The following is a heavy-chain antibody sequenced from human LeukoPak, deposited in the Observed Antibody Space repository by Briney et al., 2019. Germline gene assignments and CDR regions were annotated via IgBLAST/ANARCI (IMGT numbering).Heavy chain of an antibody. CDR2: IYYSGST. D-gene: IGHD1-26*01. J-gene: IGHJ4*02. CDR3: ARVPRSGLIGGSSLPDY. CDR1: DYSISSGYGYY. Sequence: SETLSLTCTVSDYSISSGYGYYWGWIRQPPGKGLEWIGYIYYSGSTNYNPSLKSRVTISVDTSKNQFSLKLSSVTAADTAVYYCARVPRSGLIGGSSLPDYWGQGTLVTVSS. V-gene: IGHV4-61*08.